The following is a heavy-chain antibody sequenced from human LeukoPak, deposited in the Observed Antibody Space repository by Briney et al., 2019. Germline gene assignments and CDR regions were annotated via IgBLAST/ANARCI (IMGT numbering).Heavy chain of an antibody. D-gene: IGHD1-26*01. V-gene: IGHV4-59*08. CDR3: ARPMVVGAGDAFDI. CDR2: IYYSGST. J-gene: IGHJ3*02. Sequence: SETLSLTCAVSGGSISRYYWSWIRQPPGKGLEWIGYIYYSGSTNYNPSLKSRVTISVDTCKNQFSLKLSSVTAADTAVYYCARPMVVGAGDAFDIWGQGTMVTVSS. CDR1: GGSISRYY.